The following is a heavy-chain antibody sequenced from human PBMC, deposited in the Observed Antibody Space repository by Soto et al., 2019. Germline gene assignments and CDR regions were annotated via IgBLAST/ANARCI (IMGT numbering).Heavy chain of an antibody. CDR2: INPNSGAT. J-gene: IGHJ5*02. CDR1: GYTFTGYF. Sequence: GASVKVSCKASGYTFTGYFMHWVRHAPGQGLEWMGWINPNSGATKYAQKFQGRVTLSRDTSIRTAYMELSGLRSDDTAVYYCARGGGTILAPLPWGQGTLVTVSS. CDR3: ARGGGTILAPLP. V-gene: IGHV1-2*02. D-gene: IGHD3-3*01.